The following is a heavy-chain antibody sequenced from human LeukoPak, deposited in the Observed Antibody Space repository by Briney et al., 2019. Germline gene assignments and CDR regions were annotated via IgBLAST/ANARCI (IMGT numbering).Heavy chain of an antibody. V-gene: IGHV4-30-4*08. Sequence: SQTLSLTCTVSGGSISSGVYYWSWIRQPPGKGLEWIGYIYYSGSTYYNPSLKSRVTISVDTSKNQFSLKLSSVTAADTAVYYCARGSYSGYDLSITHFDYWGQGTLVTVSS. D-gene: IGHD5-12*01. CDR3: ARGSYSGYDLSITHFDY. CDR2: IYYSGST. J-gene: IGHJ4*02. CDR1: GGSISSGVYY.